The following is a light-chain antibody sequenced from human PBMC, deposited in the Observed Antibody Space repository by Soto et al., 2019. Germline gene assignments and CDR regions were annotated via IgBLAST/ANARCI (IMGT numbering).Light chain of an antibody. V-gene: IGKV1-33*01. CDR3: QQYGNLPLT. CDR2: DAS. CDR1: HDIRNS. J-gene: IGKJ4*01. Sequence: IQMTQSPSSLSASTGDRVTITCHASHDIRNSLNWYQQTPGKPPKLLISDASNLEAGVPSRFSGSGFGTDFSFTIISLQPEDIATYFCQQYGNLPLTFGGGTKVEIK.